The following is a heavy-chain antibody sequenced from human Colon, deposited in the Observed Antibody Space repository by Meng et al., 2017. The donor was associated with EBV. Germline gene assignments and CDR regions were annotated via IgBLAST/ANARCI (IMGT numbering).Heavy chain of an antibody. CDR3: ARGDGSGSGNWFDP. CDR1: GWSSPGYD. J-gene: IGHJ5*02. V-gene: IGHV4-34*01. CDR2: NNHSGST. Sequence: QKSRTVRCRPHQPRSLPCPVLGWSSPGYDWGWTPPPPGKELQLIGENNHSGSTHYNPSLKCRLTISVDTSKNQFSLKLSSVTAADTAVYYCARGDGSGSGNWFDPWGQGTLVTVSS. D-gene: IGHD3-10*01.